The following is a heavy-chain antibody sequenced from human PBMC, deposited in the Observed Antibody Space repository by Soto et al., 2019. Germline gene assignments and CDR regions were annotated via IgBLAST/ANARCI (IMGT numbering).Heavy chain of an antibody. Sequence: GGSLRLSCAASGFTFDDYAMHWVRQAPGKGLEWVSLISWYGGSTYYADSVKGRFTISRDNSKNSLYLQMNSLRAEDTALYYCAKDGDSSGWVYYFDYWGQGTLVTVSS. CDR2: ISWYGGST. CDR3: AKDGDSSGWVYYFDY. V-gene: IGHV3-43D*03. J-gene: IGHJ4*02. CDR1: GFTFDDYA. D-gene: IGHD6-19*01.